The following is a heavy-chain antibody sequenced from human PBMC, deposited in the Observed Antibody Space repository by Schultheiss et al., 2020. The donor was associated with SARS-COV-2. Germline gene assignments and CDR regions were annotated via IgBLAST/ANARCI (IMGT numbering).Heavy chain of an antibody. D-gene: IGHD1-26*01. CDR1: GFTFSSYS. CDR3: ARGGIVGAVNSFDH. V-gene: IGHV3-21*01. CDR2: ISSSSSYI. J-gene: IGHJ4*02. Sequence: GGSLRLSCAASGFTFSSYSMNWVRQAPGKGLEWVSSISSSSSYIYYADSVKGRFTISRDNSKNTLYLQMNSLRTEDTALYYCARGGIVGAVNSFDHWGQGALVTVSS.